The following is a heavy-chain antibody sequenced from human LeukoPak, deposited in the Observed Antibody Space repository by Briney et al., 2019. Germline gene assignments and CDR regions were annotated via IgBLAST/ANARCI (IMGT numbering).Heavy chain of an antibody. CDR1: GYTFTSYY. D-gene: IGHD2-21*01. CDR3: ARDWAYCGGDCYSANWFDP. Sequence: ASVKVSCKASGYTFTSYYMHWVRQAPGQGLEWMGLINPSGGSTSYAQKFQGRVTMTRDTSTSTVYMELSSLRSEDTAVYYCARDWAYCGGDCYSANWFDPWGQGTLVTVSS. CDR2: INPSGGST. J-gene: IGHJ5*02. V-gene: IGHV1-46*01.